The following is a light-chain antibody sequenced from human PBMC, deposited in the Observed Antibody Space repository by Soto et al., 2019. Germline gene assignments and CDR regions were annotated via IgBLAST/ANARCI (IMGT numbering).Light chain of an antibody. Sequence: EIVMTQSPATLSVSPGERATLSCRASQSVSSNLAWYQQKPGQAPRLLIYGASTRATGIPARFSGSGSGTEFTLTFSSLSAEDFAFYYCQQYNNWPLYTFGQGTKLEIK. CDR3: QQYNNWPLYT. CDR2: GAS. J-gene: IGKJ2*01. CDR1: QSVSSN. V-gene: IGKV3-15*01.